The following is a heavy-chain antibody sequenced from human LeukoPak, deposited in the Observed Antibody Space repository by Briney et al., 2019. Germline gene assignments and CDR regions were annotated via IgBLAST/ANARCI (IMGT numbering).Heavy chain of an antibody. CDR2: ISSSSSYI. J-gene: IGHJ6*02. CDR3: ARDTRLERRRYYYYGMDV. Sequence: GGSLRLSCAASGFTFSSYSMNWVRQAPGKGLEWVSSISSSSSYIYYADSVKGRFTISRDNAKNSLYLQMNSLRAVDTAVYYCARDTRLERRRYYYYGMDVWGQGTTVTVSS. D-gene: IGHD1-1*01. CDR1: GFTFSSYS. V-gene: IGHV3-21*01.